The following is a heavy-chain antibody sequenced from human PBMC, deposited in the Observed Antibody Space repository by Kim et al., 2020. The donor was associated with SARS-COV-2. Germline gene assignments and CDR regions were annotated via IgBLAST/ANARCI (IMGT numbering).Heavy chain of an antibody. D-gene: IGHD5-18*01. Sequence: YANSVKGGFTISRDNYKSTLYLQMNSLRAEDTAVYYCVRDLTYNYAYWGQGTLVTVSS. J-gene: IGHJ4*02. CDR3: VRDLTYNYAY. V-gene: IGHV3-33*01.